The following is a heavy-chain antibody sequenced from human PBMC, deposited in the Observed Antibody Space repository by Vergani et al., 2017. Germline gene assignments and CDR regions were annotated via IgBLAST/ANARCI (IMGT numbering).Heavy chain of an antibody. V-gene: IGHV1-69*13. D-gene: IGHD2-21*01. CDR3: ARDRVVMGYSNTDACDI. CDR2: IIPIFGTA. Sequence: QVQLVQSGAAVKKPGSSVKVSCKASGGTFSSYAISWVRQAPGQGLEWMGGIIPIFGTANYAQKFQGRVTITVDESTSTAYMELSSLRSEDTAVYYCARDRVVMGYSNTDACDIWGQGTMVTVSS. CDR1: GGTFSSYA. J-gene: IGHJ3*02.